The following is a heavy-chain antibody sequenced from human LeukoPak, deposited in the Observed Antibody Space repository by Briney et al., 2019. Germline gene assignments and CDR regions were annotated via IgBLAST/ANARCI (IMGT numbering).Heavy chain of an antibody. CDR3: ARDLELTYYDSSGYDY. Sequence: GGSLRLSCAASGFTFSTYSMNWVRQAPGKGLEWVSYISSIPSTVYYADSVKGRFTVSRDNSKNTLYLQMNNLRAEDTAVYYCARDLELTYYDSSGYDYWGQGTPVTVSS. CDR2: ISSIPSTV. J-gene: IGHJ4*02. CDR1: GFTFSTYS. V-gene: IGHV3-48*01. D-gene: IGHD3-22*01.